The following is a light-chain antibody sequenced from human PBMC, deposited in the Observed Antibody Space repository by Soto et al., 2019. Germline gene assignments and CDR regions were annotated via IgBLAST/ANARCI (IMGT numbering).Light chain of an antibody. J-gene: IGKJ5*01. CDR1: QSVTSSS. V-gene: IGKV3-20*01. Sequence: EIVLTQSPATLSLSPGERATLSCRAIQSVTSSSLAWYQQTPGQAPRLLIYAASSRATGIPDRFSGSGSGTDFTLTISRLEPEDFAVYFCQRYGSSPLITFGQGTRLEIK. CDR2: AAS. CDR3: QRYGSSPLIT.